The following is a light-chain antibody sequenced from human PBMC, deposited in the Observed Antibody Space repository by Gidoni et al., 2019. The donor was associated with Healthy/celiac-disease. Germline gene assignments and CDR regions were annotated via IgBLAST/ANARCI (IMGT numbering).Light chain of an antibody. J-gene: IGKJ4*01. V-gene: IGKV1-8*01. CDR2: AAS. Sequence: AIRMTQSPSSFSASTGDRVTITCRASQGISSYLAWYQQKPGKAPKLLIYAASTLQSGVPSRFSGSGSGTDFTLTISCLQSEDFATYYCQQYYSYPPPTFGGXTKVEIK. CDR1: QGISSY. CDR3: QQYYSYPPPT.